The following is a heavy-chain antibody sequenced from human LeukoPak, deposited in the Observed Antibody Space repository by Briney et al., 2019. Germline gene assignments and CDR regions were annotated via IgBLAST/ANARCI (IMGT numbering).Heavy chain of an antibody. CDR1: GYTFTSYD. J-gene: IGHJ4*02. CDR3: PRDYYRYYYDRSGYDPAREFDY. V-gene: IGHV1-8*01. Sequence: ASVKVSCKASGYTFTSYDINWVRQATGQGLEWMGWINPNSGNTGYAQKCQGRVTMTRDTSTSTVYMELSSLRSEDTAVYYCPRDYYRYYYDRSGYDPAREFDYWGQGTLVTVSS. D-gene: IGHD3-22*01. CDR2: INPNSGNT.